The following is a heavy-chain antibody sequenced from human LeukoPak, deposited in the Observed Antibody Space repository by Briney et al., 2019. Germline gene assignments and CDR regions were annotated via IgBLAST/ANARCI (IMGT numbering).Heavy chain of an antibody. CDR2: IYYSGST. CDR1: GGSISSYY. V-gene: IGHV4-59*01. CDR3: ARDHPTGGYPHY. Sequence: SETLSPTCTVSGGSISSYYWSWIRQPPGKGLQWIGYIYYSGSTNYNPSLKSRVTISVDTSKNQFSLKLSSVTAADTAVYYCARDHPTGGYPHYWGQGTLVTVSS. D-gene: IGHD5-18*01. J-gene: IGHJ4*02.